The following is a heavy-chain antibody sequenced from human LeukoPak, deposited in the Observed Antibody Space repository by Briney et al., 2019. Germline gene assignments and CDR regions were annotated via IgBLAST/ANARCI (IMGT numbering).Heavy chain of an antibody. J-gene: IGHJ6*02. CDR1: GFTFSDYY. D-gene: IGHD3-10*01. V-gene: IGHV3-11*01. Sequence: GGSLRLSCAASGFTFSDYYMSWIRQAPGKGLEWVSYISSSGSTIYYADSVKGRFTISRDNAKNSLYLQMNSLRAEDTAVYYCARDCKSSYGSGSSYYYYYYGMDVWGQGTTVTVSS. CDR2: ISSSGSTI. CDR3: ARDCKSSYGSGSSYYYYYYGMDV.